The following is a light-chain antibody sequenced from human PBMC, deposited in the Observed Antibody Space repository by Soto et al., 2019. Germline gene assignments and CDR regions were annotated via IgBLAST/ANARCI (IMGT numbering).Light chain of an antibody. J-gene: IGLJ2*01. CDR1: TSNIGTNT. CDR2: SND. Sequence: QSVLTQSPSASGTPGQRVSLSCSGSTSNIGTNTVSWYQHVPGTAPKLLIYSNDQRPSAVPGRFSGSKSGTSASLAIRGLLSEDEADYYCATWDDSRNVVFGGGTKLTVL. CDR3: ATWDDSRNVV. V-gene: IGLV1-44*01.